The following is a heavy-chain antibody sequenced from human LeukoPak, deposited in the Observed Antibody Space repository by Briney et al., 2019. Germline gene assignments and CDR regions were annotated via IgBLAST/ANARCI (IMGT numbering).Heavy chain of an antibody. CDR1: GGSISSGGYS. J-gene: IGHJ5*02. V-gene: IGHV4-30-2*01. CDR3: ARTAAHHTNWFDP. CDR2: IYHSGST. D-gene: IGHD2-2*01. Sequence: PSETLSLTCAVSGGSISSGGYSWSWIRQPPGKGLEWIGYIYHSGSTYYNPSLKSRVTISVDRSKNQFSLKLSSVTAADTAVYYCARTAAHHTNWFDPWGQGTLVTASS.